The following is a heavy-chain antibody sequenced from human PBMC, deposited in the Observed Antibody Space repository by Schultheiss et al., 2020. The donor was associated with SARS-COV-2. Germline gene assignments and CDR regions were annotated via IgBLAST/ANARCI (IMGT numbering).Heavy chain of an antibody. D-gene: IGHD3-22*01. CDR1: GFTFSKSA. CDR2: IKQDGSEK. V-gene: IGHV3-7*01. J-gene: IGHJ4*02. Sequence: GGSLRLSCAASGFTFSKSAMSWVRLAPGKGLEWVANIKQDGSEKYYVDSVKGRFTISRDNAKKTLYLQMNSLRAEDTAVYYCAKDLSYYDSSGYWSIDYWGQGTLVTVSS. CDR3: AKDLSYYDSSGYWSIDY.